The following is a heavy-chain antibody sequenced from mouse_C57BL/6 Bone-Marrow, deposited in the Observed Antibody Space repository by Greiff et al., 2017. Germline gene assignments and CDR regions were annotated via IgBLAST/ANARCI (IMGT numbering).Heavy chain of an antibody. CDR3: ARNSFYFGY. V-gene: IGHV2-2*01. J-gene: IGHJ2*01. CDR2: IWSGGST. Sequence: VQLQQSGPGLVQPSQSLSITCTVSGFSLTSYGVHWVRQSPGKGLEWLGVIWSGGSTDDNAAFISRLSISKDNSKSKVFFKMNSLQSDDTAIYYCARNSFYFGYWGQGTTLTGSS. CDR1: GFSLTSYG.